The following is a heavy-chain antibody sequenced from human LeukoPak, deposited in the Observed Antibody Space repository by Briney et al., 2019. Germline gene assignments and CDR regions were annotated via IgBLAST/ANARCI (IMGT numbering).Heavy chain of an antibody. D-gene: IGHD6-19*01. V-gene: IGHV3-66*01. CDR3: ARDTAGTDAFDI. J-gene: IGHJ3*02. Sequence: GGSLRLSCAASGFTVSSNYMSWVRQAPGKGLEWVSVIYSGGSTYYADSVKGRFTISRDNSKNTLYLQMNSLRAEDTAVYYCARDTAGTDAFDIWGQGTMVTVSS. CDR1: GFTVSSNY. CDR2: IYSGGST.